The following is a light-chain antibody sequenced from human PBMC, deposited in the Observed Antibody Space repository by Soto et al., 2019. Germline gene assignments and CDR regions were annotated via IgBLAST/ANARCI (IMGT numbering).Light chain of an antibody. CDR1: QSVLYSSSNKNY. CDR2: WAS. CDR3: QQYYRTPLT. Sequence: DIVMTQSPDSLAVSLGERATINCKSSQSVLYSSSNKNYLAWYQQKPGQPPKLLIYWASTRESGVPDRFSGSGSGTDFTLTISSLQAEDVAVYYCQQYYRTPLTFGQGTKLEIK. J-gene: IGKJ2*01. V-gene: IGKV4-1*01.